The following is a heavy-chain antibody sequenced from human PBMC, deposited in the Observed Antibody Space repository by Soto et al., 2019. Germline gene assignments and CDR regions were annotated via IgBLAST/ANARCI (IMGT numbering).Heavy chain of an antibody. Sequence: PSETLSLTCSVYGGSFSSYYWSWIRQPPGKGLEWIGEIYHSGSTNYNPSLKSRVTISVDTSKNQFSLKLSSVTAADTAVYYCARVGGRRIFGVSKYYYYGMDVWGQGTTVTVSS. CDR2: IYHSGST. V-gene: IGHV4-34*01. CDR3: ARVGGRRIFGVSKYYYYGMDV. D-gene: IGHD3-3*02. CDR1: GGSFSSYY. J-gene: IGHJ6*02.